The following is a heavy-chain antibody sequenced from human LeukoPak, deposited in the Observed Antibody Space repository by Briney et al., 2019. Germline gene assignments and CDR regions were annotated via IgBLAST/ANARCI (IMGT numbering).Heavy chain of an antibody. J-gene: IGHJ4*02. Sequence: GGSLRLSCAASGFTFSSYAMSWVRQAPGKGLEWVSAISGSGGSTYYADSVKGRFTISRDNSKNTLYLQMNSLIAEDTAVYYCANRRGYSGYDSPDYWGQGTLVTVSS. D-gene: IGHD5-12*01. CDR3: ANRRGYSGYDSPDY. CDR2: ISGSGGST. CDR1: GFTFSSYA. V-gene: IGHV3-23*01.